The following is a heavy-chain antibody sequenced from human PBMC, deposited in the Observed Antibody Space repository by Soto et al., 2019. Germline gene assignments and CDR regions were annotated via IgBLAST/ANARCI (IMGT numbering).Heavy chain of an antibody. CDR1: GFTFSSYA. Sequence: GGSLRLSCAASGFTFSSYAMHWVRQAPGKGLEWVAVISYDGSNKYYADSVKGRFTISRDNSKNTLYLQMNSLRAEDTAVYYCARDNEMVELHQGNRWFDPWGLGTPVTV. D-gene: IGHD1-7*01. J-gene: IGHJ5*02. CDR2: ISYDGSNK. CDR3: ARDNEMVELHQGNRWFDP. V-gene: IGHV3-30-3*01.